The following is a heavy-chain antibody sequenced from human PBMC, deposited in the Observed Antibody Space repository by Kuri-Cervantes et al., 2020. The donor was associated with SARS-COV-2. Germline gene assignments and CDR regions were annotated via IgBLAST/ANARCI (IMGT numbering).Heavy chain of an antibody. J-gene: IGHJ4*02. CDR3: TRVRSWDEYFDY. CDR1: GFTTSDYY. V-gene: IGHV3-11*04. Sequence: GGFRRLSCAASGFTTSDYYMTWPRQTPGKGLEWISYISASGEIIYYADSVKGRFTISRDIAKNSLYLHMNTLGAEDTAVYYCTRVRSWDEYFDYWGQGTLVTVSS. CDR2: ISASGEII. D-gene: IGHD6-13*01.